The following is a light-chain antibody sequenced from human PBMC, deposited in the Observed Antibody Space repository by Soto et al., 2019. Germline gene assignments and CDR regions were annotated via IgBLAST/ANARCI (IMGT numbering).Light chain of an antibody. CDR3: CSYAGNYTHV. J-gene: IGLJ1*01. V-gene: IGLV2-11*01. CDR1: SSDVGGYNY. CDR2: DVS. Sequence: QSALTQPRSVSGSPGQSVTISCTGTSSDVGGYNYVSWYQQHPGKAPKLMIYDVSKRPSGVPDRFSGSNSGNTASLTICGLLGEYEADYYCCSYAGNYTHVFGTGTKVTVL.